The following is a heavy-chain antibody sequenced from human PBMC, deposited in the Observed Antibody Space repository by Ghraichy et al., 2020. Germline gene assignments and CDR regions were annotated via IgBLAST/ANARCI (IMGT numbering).Heavy chain of an antibody. J-gene: IGHJ4*02. CDR2: ICYTVST. Sequence: SETLSLTCTVSGGSISSSDYYWGWIRQPPGKGLEWIGNICYTVSTYYNPSLKSRVTMSLDTSKNQFSLNLRSLTAADTAVYYCARTLRWLQFIDYWGQGILVTVSS. D-gene: IGHD5-24*01. CDR1: GGSISSSDYY. CDR3: ARTLRWLQFIDY. V-gene: IGHV4-39*01.